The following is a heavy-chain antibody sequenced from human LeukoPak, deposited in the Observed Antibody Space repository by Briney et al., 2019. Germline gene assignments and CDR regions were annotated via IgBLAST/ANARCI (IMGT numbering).Heavy chain of an antibody. CDR1: GFTFSTHS. Sequence: GGSLRLSCAASGFTFSTHSMHWVRQAPGKGLEWVSCISRTSRYIYYADSVKGRFTISRDNAKNSLYLQMNSLRAEDTAVYYCAREFGHNRWYFDYWGQGALVTVSS. V-gene: IGHV3-21*01. CDR3: AREFGHNRWYFDY. J-gene: IGHJ4*02. D-gene: IGHD5-24*01. CDR2: ISRTSRYI.